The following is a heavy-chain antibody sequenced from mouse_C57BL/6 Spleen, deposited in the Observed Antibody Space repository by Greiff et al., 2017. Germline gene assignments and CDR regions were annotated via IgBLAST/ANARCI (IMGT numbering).Heavy chain of an antibody. CDR2: ICSSGST. J-gene: IGHJ4*01. Sequence: ESGPALVKPSQTVSLPCPVTASSITIGIHWWNWNRQFPGSNLEWIGYICSSGSTDSNPSLKSRISITRDTSKNQLFLQLNSVTTEDIATYYCARGGFDFSMDYWGQGTSVTVSS. CDR3: ARGGFDFSMDY. D-gene: IGHD2-4*01. V-gene: IGHV3-4*01. CDR1: ASSITIGIHW.